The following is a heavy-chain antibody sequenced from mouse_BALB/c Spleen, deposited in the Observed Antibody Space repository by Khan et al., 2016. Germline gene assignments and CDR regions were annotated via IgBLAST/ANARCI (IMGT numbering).Heavy chain of an antibody. CDR3: ARYGTRENAMDY. J-gene: IGHJ4*01. Sequence: EVELVESGPSLVKPSQTLSLTCSVTGDSISSGFWNWIRKFPGNKLEYMGYISYSGSTNYNPSLKSRISITRDTSKNQYYLQLNSVTTEDTATYXCARYGTRENAMDYWGQGTSVTVSS. CDR1: GDSISSGF. V-gene: IGHV3-8*02. D-gene: IGHD1-1*01. CDR2: ISYSGST.